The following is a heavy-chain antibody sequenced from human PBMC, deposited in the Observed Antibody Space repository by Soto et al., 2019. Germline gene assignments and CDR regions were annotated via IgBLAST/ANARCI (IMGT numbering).Heavy chain of an antibody. J-gene: IGHJ4*02. Sequence: QVQLVQSGAEMKKPGASVTVSCKASGYSFTGYYLHWVRQAPGQGLEWLGWINPNSGATNHAQKFQGWVTMTRDRSITTAYMDLNRLTSDDTAVYYCARDSVSTIGDFDNWGQGTLVTVSS. CDR1: GYSFTGYY. D-gene: IGHD5-12*01. CDR2: INPNSGAT. V-gene: IGHV1-2*04. CDR3: ARDSVSTIGDFDN.